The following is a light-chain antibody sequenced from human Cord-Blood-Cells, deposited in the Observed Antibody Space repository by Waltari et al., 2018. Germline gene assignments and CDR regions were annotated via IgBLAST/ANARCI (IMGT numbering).Light chain of an antibody. J-gene: IGKJ3*01. V-gene: IGKV3-20*01. Sequence: EIVLTQSPGTLSLSPGERATLSCRASQSVSSSYLAWYQQKPGQAPRLLICGASSRATGIPDRFSGSGSGTDFTLTISRLEPEDFAVYYCQQYDSSLFTFGPGTKVDIK. CDR1: QSVSSSY. CDR2: GAS. CDR3: QQYDSSLFT.